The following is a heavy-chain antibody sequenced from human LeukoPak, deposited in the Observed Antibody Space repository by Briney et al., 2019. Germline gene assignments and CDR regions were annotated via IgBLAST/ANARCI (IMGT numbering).Heavy chain of an antibody. CDR2: IWYDGSNK. CDR3: ARDGNYDRLDY. J-gene: IGHJ4*02. Sequence: GRSLRLSCAASGFSFSDICMHWGRQAPGKGLEGRTIIWYDGSNKYYAASLKGRFTISRDNSKNTLYLQMNSLRAEDTAVYYCARDGNYDRLDYWGQGTLVTVSS. V-gene: IGHV3-33*01. CDR1: GFSFSDIC. D-gene: IGHD1-7*01.